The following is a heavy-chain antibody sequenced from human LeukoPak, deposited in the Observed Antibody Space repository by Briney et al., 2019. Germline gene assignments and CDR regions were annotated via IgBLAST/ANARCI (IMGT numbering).Heavy chain of an antibody. CDR3: ARPITGTTYAFDI. D-gene: IGHD1-7*01. J-gene: IGHJ3*02. CDR1: GGTFNSYA. Sequence: SVKVSCKASGGTFNSYAISWVRQAPGQGLEWMGRIIPILGIANYAQKFQGRVTITADKSTSTAYMELSSLRSEDTAVYYCARPITGTTYAFDIWGQGTMVTVSS. V-gene: IGHV1-69*04. CDR2: IIPILGIA.